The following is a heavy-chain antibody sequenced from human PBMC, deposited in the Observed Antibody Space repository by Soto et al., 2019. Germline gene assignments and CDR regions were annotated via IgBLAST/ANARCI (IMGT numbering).Heavy chain of an antibody. J-gene: IGHJ6*03. V-gene: IGHV1-8*01. CDR2: MNPNSGNT. CDR1: GYTFTSYD. Sequence: GASVKVSCKASGYTFTSYDINWVRQATGQGLEWMGWMNPNSGNTGYAQKFQGRVTMTRNTSISTAYMELSSLRSEDTAVYYCARCQKKRVVIIRGYYYYYYMDVWGKGTTVTVSS. CDR3: ARCQKKRVVIIRGYYYYYYMDV. D-gene: IGHD3-3*01.